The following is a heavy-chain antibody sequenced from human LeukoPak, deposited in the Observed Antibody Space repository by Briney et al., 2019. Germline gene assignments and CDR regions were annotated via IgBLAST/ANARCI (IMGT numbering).Heavy chain of an antibody. Sequence: PGGSLRLSCPASGFTFRSLGMHWVRQAPGKGLEWGAFVENDGTTKYYADSVKARFSISRDNSKNTLFLQMNSLRADDTSMYYCVTDLHGINWYVHWGQGTLVTVSS. CDR2: VENDGTTK. V-gene: IGHV3-30*02. CDR1: GFTFRSLG. J-gene: IGHJ5*02. CDR3: VTDLHGINWYVH. D-gene: IGHD3-3*02.